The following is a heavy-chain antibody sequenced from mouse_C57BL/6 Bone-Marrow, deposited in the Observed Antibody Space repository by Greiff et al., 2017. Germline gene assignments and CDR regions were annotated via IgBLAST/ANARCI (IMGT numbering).Heavy chain of an antibody. Sequence: VQLQQSGAELVRPGASVKLSCTASGFNIKDDYMHWVKQRPEQGLEWIGWIDPENGDTEYASKFQGKATITADTSSNTAYLQLSSLTSEDTAVYYCTSCAYYYDSSNVYLDYWGQGTTLTVSS. CDR1: GFNIKDDY. J-gene: IGHJ2*01. D-gene: IGHD1-1*01. CDR3: TSCAYYYDSSNVYLDY. CDR2: IDPENGDT. V-gene: IGHV14-4*01.